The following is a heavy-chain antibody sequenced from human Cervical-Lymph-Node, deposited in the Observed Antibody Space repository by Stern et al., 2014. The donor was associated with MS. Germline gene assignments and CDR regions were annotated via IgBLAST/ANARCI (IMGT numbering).Heavy chain of an antibody. J-gene: IGHJ4*02. Sequence: EVQLVESGGGWVQPGTSLRLSCEASGFTFEDYVMHWVRQAPGKGLEWVSGISWNSGNIDYADFVKGRFTISRDNAKNSLYLQMNSLRVEDTAFYYCSKETYPYYFDYWGQGTLVTVSP. CDR3: SKETYPYYFDY. CDR2: ISWNSGNI. CDR1: GFTFEDYV. D-gene: IGHD2-2*02. V-gene: IGHV3-9*01.